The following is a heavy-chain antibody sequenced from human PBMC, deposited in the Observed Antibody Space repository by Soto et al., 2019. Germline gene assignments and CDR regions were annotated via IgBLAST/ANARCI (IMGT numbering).Heavy chain of an antibody. J-gene: IGHJ5*02. Sequence: PGESLKISCKGSGYSFTSYWIGWVRQMPGKGLEWMGIIYPGDSDTRYSPSFQGQVTISADKSISTAYLQWSSLKASDTAMYYCARLKNYYDSSGYFLVHNWFDPRGQGTLVTVSS. D-gene: IGHD3-22*01. CDR3: ARLKNYYDSSGYFLVHNWFDP. CDR1: GYSFTSYW. CDR2: IYPGDSDT. V-gene: IGHV5-51*01.